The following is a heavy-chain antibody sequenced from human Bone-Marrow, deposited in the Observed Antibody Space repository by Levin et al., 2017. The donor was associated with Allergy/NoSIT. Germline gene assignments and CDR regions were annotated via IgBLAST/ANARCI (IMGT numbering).Heavy chain of an antibody. CDR1: GDSISSTKYY. J-gene: IGHJ3*01. CDR2: IYFSGNT. CDR3: ARHRFPTLYDALDF. Sequence: ASETLSLTCSVSGDSISSTKYYWGWLRQPPGKGLEWIGSIYFSGNTYYNPSLKSRVTISVDTSENHFSLSLDSVTGADTAVYYSARHRFPTLYDALDFWGQGTLVTVSA. D-gene: IGHD2-15*01. V-gene: IGHV4-39*01.